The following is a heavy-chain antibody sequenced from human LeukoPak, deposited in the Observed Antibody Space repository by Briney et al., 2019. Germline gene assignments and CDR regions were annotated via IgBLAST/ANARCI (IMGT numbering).Heavy chain of an antibody. CDR2: IYYSGST. J-gene: IGHJ4*02. CDR1: GGSISNYY. V-gene: IGHV4-59*08. CDR3: ARHDAGKWLPYFDY. Sequence: SETLSPTCTVSGGSISNYYWSWIRHAPGKGLEWVGSIYYSGSTNYNPSLKSRVTISVDTSKNQFSLKLSSVTAADTAVYYCARHDAGKWLPYFDYWGRGTLVSVSS. D-gene: IGHD6-19*01.